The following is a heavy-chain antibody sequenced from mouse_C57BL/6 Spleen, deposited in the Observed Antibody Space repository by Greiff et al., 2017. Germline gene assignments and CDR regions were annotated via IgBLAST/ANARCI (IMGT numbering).Heavy chain of an antibody. V-gene: IGHV2-5*01. Sequence: VMLVESGPGLVQPSQSLSIPCTVSGFSLTSYGVHWVRQSPGKGLEWLGVIWRGGSTDYNAAFMSRLSITKDNSTSQVFFKMNSLQADDTAIYYCAKKGGGSSPWYFDVWGTGTTVTVSS. D-gene: IGHD1-1*01. J-gene: IGHJ1*03. CDR3: AKKGGGSSPWYFDV. CDR1: GFSLTSYG. CDR2: IWRGGST.